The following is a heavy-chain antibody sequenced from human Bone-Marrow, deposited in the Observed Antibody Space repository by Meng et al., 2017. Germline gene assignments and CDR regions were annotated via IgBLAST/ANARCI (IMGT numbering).Heavy chain of an antibody. CDR2: INNDGSST. CDR3: ASEVDY. V-gene: IGHV3-74*01. J-gene: IGHJ4*02. CDR1: GFTFSGNW. Sequence: ESLKISCAASGFTFSGNWMHWVRQAPGKGLVWVSRINNDGSSTSYADSVKGRFTISRDNAKNTLYLQMNSLRAEDTAVYYCASEVDYWGRGTLVTVSS.